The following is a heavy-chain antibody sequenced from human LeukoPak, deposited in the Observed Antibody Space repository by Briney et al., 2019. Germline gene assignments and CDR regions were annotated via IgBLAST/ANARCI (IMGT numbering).Heavy chain of an antibody. CDR1: GGSMSSYY. D-gene: IGHD3-22*01. CDR2: IYTSGST. Sequence: SETLSLTCTVPGGSMSSYYWSWIRQPAGKGLEWIGRIYTSGSTNYNPSLKSRVTMSLDTSKNQFSLNLNSLTAADTAVYYCAIEPAADYDASGRLDYWGRGILVTVSS. CDR3: AIEPAADYDASGRLDY. J-gene: IGHJ4*02. V-gene: IGHV4-4*07.